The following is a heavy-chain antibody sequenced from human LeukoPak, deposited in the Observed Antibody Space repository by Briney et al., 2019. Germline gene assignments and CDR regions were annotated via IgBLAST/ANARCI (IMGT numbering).Heavy chain of an antibody. Sequence: GGSLRLSCAASGFTFSSYGMHWVRQAPGKGLEWVAVISYDGSNKYYADSVKGRFTISRDNSKNTLYLQMNSLRAEDTAVYYCARESGGYSGYDTFDYWGQGTLVTVSS. D-gene: IGHD5-12*01. CDR1: GFTFSSYG. CDR3: ARESGGYSGYDTFDY. J-gene: IGHJ4*02. CDR2: ISYDGSNK. V-gene: IGHV3-30*03.